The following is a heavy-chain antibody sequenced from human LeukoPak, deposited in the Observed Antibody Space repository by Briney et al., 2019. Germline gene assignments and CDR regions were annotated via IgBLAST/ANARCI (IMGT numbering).Heavy chain of an antibody. J-gene: IGHJ4*02. CDR1: GFTFSDYW. Sequence: GSLRLSCAASGFTFSDYWMSWVRQAPGKGLEWVANIKKDGTEKSYVDSVKGRFTISRDNTKNSLYLQMSSLTAEDTAFYYCARGGITIFGGIIYQDYWGQGTLVTVSS. V-gene: IGHV3-7*03. D-gene: IGHD3-3*01. CDR3: ARGGITIFGGIIYQDY. CDR2: IKKDGTEK.